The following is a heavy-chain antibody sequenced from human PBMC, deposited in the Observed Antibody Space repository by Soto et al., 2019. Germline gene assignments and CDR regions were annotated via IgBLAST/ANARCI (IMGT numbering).Heavy chain of an antibody. Sequence: GGSLRLSCAASGFTFSSYWMHWVRQAPGKGLVWVSRINSDGSSTSYADSVKGRFTISRDNAKNTLYLQMNSLRAEDTAVYYCARDRFSGSYYDAFDIWGQGTMVTVSS. J-gene: IGHJ3*02. CDR1: GFTFSSYW. V-gene: IGHV3-74*01. D-gene: IGHD1-26*01. CDR3: ARDRFSGSYYDAFDI. CDR2: INSDGSST.